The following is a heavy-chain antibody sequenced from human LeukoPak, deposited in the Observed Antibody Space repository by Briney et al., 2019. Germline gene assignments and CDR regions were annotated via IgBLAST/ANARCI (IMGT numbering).Heavy chain of an antibody. CDR2: ISSNGGST. D-gene: IGHD4-17*01. CDR1: GFTFSSYA. J-gene: IGHJ4*02. CDR3: VKRETVTIGSFDY. Sequence: GGSLRLSCSACGFTFSSYAMHWVRQAPGKGLEYVSAISSNGGSTYYADSVKGRFTISRDNSKNTLYLQMSSLRAEDTAVYYCVKRETVTIGSFDYWGQGTLVTVSS. V-gene: IGHV3-64D*06.